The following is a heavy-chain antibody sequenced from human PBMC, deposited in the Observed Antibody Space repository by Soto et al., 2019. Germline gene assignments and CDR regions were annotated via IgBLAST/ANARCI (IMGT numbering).Heavy chain of an antibody. CDR1: GGSISSYY. Sequence: SETLSLTCTFSGGSISSYYWSWIRQPPGKGLEWIGYIYYSGSTNYNPSLKSRVTISVDTSKNQFSLKLSSVTAADTAVYYCARGEIGDFDYWGQGTLVTVSS. D-gene: IGHD4-17*01. J-gene: IGHJ4*02. V-gene: IGHV4-59*01. CDR2: IYYSGST. CDR3: ARGEIGDFDY.